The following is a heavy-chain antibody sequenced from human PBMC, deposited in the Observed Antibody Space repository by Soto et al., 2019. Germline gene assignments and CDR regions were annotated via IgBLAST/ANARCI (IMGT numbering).Heavy chain of an antibody. Sequence: SETLSLTCTVSGGSVSSGNYYWSWIRQPPGKGLEWIGYFYYTGSINYNPSLKSRVTISIDASQNQFSLRLSSVTAADTAVYYCARLDSSGYGGSFDYWGQGTLVTVSS. V-gene: IGHV4-61*01. J-gene: IGHJ4*02. CDR3: ARLDSSGYGGSFDY. CDR2: FYYTGSI. D-gene: IGHD3-22*01. CDR1: GGSVSSGNYY.